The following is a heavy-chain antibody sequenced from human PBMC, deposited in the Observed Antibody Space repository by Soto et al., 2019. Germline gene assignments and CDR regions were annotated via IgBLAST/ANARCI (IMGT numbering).Heavy chain of an antibody. CDR3: ATHKSMVRGVTIDYYYYGMDV. V-gene: IGHV1-24*01. CDR2: FDPEDGET. D-gene: IGHD3-10*01. J-gene: IGHJ6*02. CDR1: GYTLTELS. Sequence: GASVKVSCKVSGYTLTELSMHWVRQAPGKGLEWMGGFDPEDGETIYAQKFQGRVTMTEDTSTDTAYMELSSLRSEDTAVYYCATHKSMVRGVTIDYYYYGMDVWGQGTTVTVSS.